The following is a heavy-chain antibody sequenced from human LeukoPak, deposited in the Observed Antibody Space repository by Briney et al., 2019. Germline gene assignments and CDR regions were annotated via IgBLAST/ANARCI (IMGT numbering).Heavy chain of an antibody. CDR3: ARYLKAAAAGTWYYYYYMDV. D-gene: IGHD6-13*01. CDR1: GFTFSSYW. Sequence: GGSLRLSCAASGFTFSSYWMSWVRQAPGKGLEWVANIKQDGSEKYYVDSVKGRFTISRDNAKNSLYLQMNSLRAEDTAVYYCARYLKAAAAGTWYYYYYMDVWGKGTTVTVSS. J-gene: IGHJ6*03. CDR2: IKQDGSEK. V-gene: IGHV3-7*01.